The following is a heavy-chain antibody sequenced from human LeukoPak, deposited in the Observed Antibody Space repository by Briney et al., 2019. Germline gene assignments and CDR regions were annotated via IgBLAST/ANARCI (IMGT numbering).Heavy chain of an antibody. Sequence: GGSLRLSCAASGFTVNSDYMSWVRQAPGKGLEWVSVIYSGGSTYYADSVKGRFTISRDKSKNTVYLQMNSLRFEDTAMYYCARNWFDPWGQGTLVTVSS. J-gene: IGHJ5*02. V-gene: IGHV3-53*05. CDR3: ARNWFDP. CDR1: GFTVNSDY. CDR2: IYSGGST.